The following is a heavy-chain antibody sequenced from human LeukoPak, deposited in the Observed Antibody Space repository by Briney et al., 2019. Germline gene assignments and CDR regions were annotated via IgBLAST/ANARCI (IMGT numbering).Heavy chain of an antibody. CDR3: ARDLRAAAGQYYFDY. Sequence: GASVKVSRKASGYTFTGYYMHWVRQAPGQGLGWMGWINPNSGGTNYAQKFQGRVTMTRDTSISTAYMELSRLRSDDTAVYYCARDLRAAAGQYYFDYWGQGTLVTVSS. J-gene: IGHJ4*02. V-gene: IGHV1-2*02. CDR1: GYTFTGYY. D-gene: IGHD6-13*01. CDR2: INPNSGGT.